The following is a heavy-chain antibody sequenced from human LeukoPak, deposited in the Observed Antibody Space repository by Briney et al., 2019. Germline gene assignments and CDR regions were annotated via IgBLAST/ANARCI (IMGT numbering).Heavy chain of an antibody. CDR3: ARVGSSSWYTYRAFDI. J-gene: IGHJ3*02. CDR1: GFTFSSYA. V-gene: IGHV3-30-3*01. Sequence: GGSLRLSCAASGFTFSSYAMHWVRQAPGKGLEWVAVISYDGSNKYYADSVKGRFTISRDNSKNTLYLQMNSLRAEDTAVYYCARVGSSSWYTYRAFDIWDQGTMVTVSS. CDR2: ISYDGSNK. D-gene: IGHD6-13*01.